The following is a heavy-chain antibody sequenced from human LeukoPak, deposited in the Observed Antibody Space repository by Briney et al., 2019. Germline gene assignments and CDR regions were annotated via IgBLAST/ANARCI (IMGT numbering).Heavy chain of an antibody. Sequence: SETLSLTCAVYGGSFSGYYWSWIRQPPGKGLEWIGEINHSGSTNYNPSLKSRGTISVDTSKNQFSLKLSSVTAADTAVYYCARGFGSDFWSGYYRSTWFDPWGQGTLVTVSS. J-gene: IGHJ5*02. V-gene: IGHV4-34*01. CDR1: GGSFSGYY. CDR2: INHSGST. CDR3: ARGFGSDFWSGYYRSTWFDP. D-gene: IGHD3-3*01.